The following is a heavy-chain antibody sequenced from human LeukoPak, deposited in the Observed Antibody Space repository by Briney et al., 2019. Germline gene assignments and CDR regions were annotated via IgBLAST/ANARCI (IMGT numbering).Heavy chain of an antibody. D-gene: IGHD4/OR15-4a*01. V-gene: IGHV3-23*01. CDR3: AKASYNYGPNDN. Sequence: PGGSLRLSCAASGFTFSSYAMSWVRQAPGKGLEWVSGISAGGGTTYYADSVKGRLTISRDNSKNTLYLQMNSLRAEDTAVYYCAKASYNYGPNDNWGQGPLVTVSS. J-gene: IGHJ4*02. CDR2: ISAGGGTT. CDR1: GFTFSSYA.